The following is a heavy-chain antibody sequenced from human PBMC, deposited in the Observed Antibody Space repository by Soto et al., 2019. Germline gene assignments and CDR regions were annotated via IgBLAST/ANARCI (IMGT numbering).Heavy chain of an antibody. V-gene: IGHV4-59*01. J-gene: IGHJ4*02. Sequence: TLSRTCSVSGGAISIYYWSFVRHPPGKGLEWIWYIYYSGSTNYNPSLKSRVTIAVDTSKNQFSLKLSSVTAADTAVYYCARDRGSVDASRQFDYWGQGTLVTVSS. CDR2: IYYSGST. CDR1: GGAISIYY. D-gene: IGHD2-8*01. CDR3: ARDRGSVDASRQFDY.